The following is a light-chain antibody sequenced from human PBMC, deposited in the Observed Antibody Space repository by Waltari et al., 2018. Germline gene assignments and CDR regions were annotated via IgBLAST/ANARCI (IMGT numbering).Light chain of an antibody. CDR3: QQYGSSTS. CDR1: QSVSSSY. V-gene: IGKV3-20*01. J-gene: IGKJ2*03. CDR2: GAS. Sequence: EIVLTQSPGTLSLSPGERATLSCRASQSVSSSYLAWYQQKPGQAPRLLIYGASSSATGIPDRFSGSGSGTDFTLTISRLEPEDFAVYYCQQYGSSTSFGQGTKLEIK.